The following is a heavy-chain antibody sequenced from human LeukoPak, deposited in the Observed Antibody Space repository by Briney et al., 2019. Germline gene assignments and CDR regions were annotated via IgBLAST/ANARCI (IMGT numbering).Heavy chain of an antibody. V-gene: IGHV3-21*01. J-gene: IGHJ3*02. CDR1: GFTFSNYA. CDR2: ISSSSSYI. Sequence: PGGSLTLSCVASGFTFSNYAMSWVRQAPGKGLEWVSSISSSSSYIYYADSVKGRFTISRDNAKNSLYLQMNSLRAEDTAVYYCARGHYGDAFDIWGQGTMVTVSS. D-gene: IGHD3-10*01. CDR3: ARGHYGDAFDI.